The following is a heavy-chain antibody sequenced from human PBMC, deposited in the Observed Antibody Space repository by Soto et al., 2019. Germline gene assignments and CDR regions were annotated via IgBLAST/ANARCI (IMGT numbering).Heavy chain of an antibody. D-gene: IGHD1-7*01. V-gene: IGHV2-5*02. CDR1: GFSFSIDGMG. Sequence: QITLKESGPTLVKPTQTLTLTCTFSGFSFSIDGMGVGWIRQPPGKALEWLALIYWDDDKRFSPSQKSRLTSTQDGSRNQVVLTLTNMDPADTATYYCAHVYWAASGTRYYFDYWGQGTLVTVSS. J-gene: IGHJ4*02. CDR2: IYWDDDK. CDR3: AHVYWAASGTRYYFDY.